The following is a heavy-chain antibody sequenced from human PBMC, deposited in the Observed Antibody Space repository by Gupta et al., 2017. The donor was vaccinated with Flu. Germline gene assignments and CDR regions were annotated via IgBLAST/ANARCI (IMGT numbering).Heavy chain of an antibody. J-gene: IGHJ6*02. D-gene: IGHD3-3*01. CDR3: AGDPFWSGYLFGYGMDV. Sequence: PGLRLEWIGSMDRALSTYSNPSLKSRATVPADTSKNQLSLSLCSVTAADTAVYFCAGDPFWSGYLFGYGMDVWGQGTTVTVSS. CDR2: MDRALST. V-gene: IGHV4-38-2*02.